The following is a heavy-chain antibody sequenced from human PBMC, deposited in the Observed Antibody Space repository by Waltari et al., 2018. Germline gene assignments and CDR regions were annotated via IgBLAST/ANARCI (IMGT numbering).Heavy chain of an antibody. V-gene: IGHV1-69*14. J-gene: IGHJ4*02. CDR3: ARDPNRGYSYGFDD. CDR1: GGTFSRYA. Sequence: QVQLVQSGAEVKQPGSSVKVSCKASGGTFSRYAISWVRQAPGQGLEWMGGIIPIFGTANYAQKFKGRVTITADKSTSTAYMELSSLRSEDTAVYYCARDPNRGYSYGFDDWGQGTLVTVSS. CDR2: IIPIFGTA. D-gene: IGHD5-18*01.